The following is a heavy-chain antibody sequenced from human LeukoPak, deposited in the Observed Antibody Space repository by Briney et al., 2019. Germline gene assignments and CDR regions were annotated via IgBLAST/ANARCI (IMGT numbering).Heavy chain of an antibody. CDR2: ISSSSSYI. D-gene: IGHD3-22*01. Sequence: GGSPRLSCAASGFTFSNYDMNWVRQAPGKGLEWVSFISSSSSYIYYADSVKGRFTISRDNAKKSLYLQMNSLRAEDTAVYYCARGRYDSRIFDYWGQGTLVTVSS. CDR1: GFTFSNYD. CDR3: ARGRYDSRIFDY. V-gene: IGHV3-21*01. J-gene: IGHJ4*02.